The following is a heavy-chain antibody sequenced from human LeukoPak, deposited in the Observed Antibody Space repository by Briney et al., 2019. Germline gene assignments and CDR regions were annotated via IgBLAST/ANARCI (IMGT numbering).Heavy chain of an antibody. Sequence: ASVKVSCKASGGTFSSYAISWVRQATGQGLEWMGWMNPNSGNTGYAQKFQGRVTMTRNTSISTAYMELSSLRSEDTAVYYCASYGGYNDYWGQGTLVTVSS. V-gene: IGHV1-8*02. CDR2: MNPNSGNT. CDR1: GGTFSSYA. D-gene: IGHD4-17*01. J-gene: IGHJ4*02. CDR3: ASYGGYNDY.